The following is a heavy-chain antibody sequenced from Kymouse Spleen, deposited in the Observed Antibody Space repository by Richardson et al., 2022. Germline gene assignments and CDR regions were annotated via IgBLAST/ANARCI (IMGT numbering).Heavy chain of an antibody. Sequence: EVQLVESGGGLVKPGGSLRLSCAASGFTFSSYSMNWVRQAPGKGLEWVSSISSSSSYIYYADSVKGRFTISRDNAKNSLYLQMNSLRAEDTAVYYCASYYDFWSGYYDYYYGMDVWGQGTTVTVSS. CDR3: ASYYDFWSGYYDYYYGMDV. J-gene: IGHJ6*02. CDR2: ISSSSSYI. V-gene: IGHV3-21*03. CDR1: GFTFSSYS. D-gene: IGHD3-3*01.